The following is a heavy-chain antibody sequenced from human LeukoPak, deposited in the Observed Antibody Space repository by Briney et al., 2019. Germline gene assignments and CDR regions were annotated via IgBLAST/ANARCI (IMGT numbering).Heavy chain of an antibody. CDR2: VYTSGST. CDR3: VRDNVYYHDNTDYSPDPNDAFDV. Sequence: SETLSLTCTVSGGSISSYFRSWIRQPAGKGLEWIGRVYTSGSTNYNPSLKSRVTMSVDTSKNQFSLKLSSVTAADTAMYYCVRDNVYYHDNTDYSPDPNDAFDVWGQATMVIVSS. J-gene: IGHJ3*01. V-gene: IGHV4-4*07. CDR1: GGSISSYF. D-gene: IGHD3-22*01.